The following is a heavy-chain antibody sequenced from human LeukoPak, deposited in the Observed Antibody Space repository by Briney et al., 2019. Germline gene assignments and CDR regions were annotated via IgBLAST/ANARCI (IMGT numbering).Heavy chain of an antibody. CDR2: ISGSGGST. Sequence: GGSLRLSCAASGFTFSSYAMSWVRQAPGKGLEWVSAISGSGGSTYYADSVKGRFTISRDNSKNTLYLQMNSLRAEDTAVYYCAKGFKSTARGLNYFDYWGQGTLVTVSS. D-gene: IGHD5-18*01. V-gene: IGHV3-23*01. CDR3: AKGFKSTARGLNYFDY. J-gene: IGHJ4*02. CDR1: GFTFSSYA.